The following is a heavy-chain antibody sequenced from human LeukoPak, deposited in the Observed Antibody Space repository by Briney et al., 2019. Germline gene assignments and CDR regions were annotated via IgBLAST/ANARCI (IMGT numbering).Heavy chain of an antibody. CDR1: GGSFSGYY. CDR3: ARDTIAANDAFDI. CDR2: INHSGST. Sequence: SETLSLTCAVYGGSFSGYYWSWIRQPPGKGLEWIGEINHSGSTNYNPSLKSRVTISVDTSKNQFSLKLSSVTAAGTAVYYCARDTIAANDAFDIWSQGTMVTVSS. D-gene: IGHD6-13*01. V-gene: IGHV4-34*01. J-gene: IGHJ3*02.